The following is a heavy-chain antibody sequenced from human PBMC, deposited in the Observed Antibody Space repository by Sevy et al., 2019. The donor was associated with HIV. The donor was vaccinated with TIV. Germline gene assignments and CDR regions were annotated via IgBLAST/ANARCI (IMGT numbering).Heavy chain of an antibody. V-gene: IGHV3-23*01. J-gene: IGHJ4*02. CDR3: AREGCTRPHDY. CDR1: GFAFYDYS. CDR2: FSFGCGKI. Sequence: GGSLRLSCAASGFAFYDYSMSWIRQAPGKGLEWVATFSFGCGKINYADSVKGRFTISRDNSKNPFYLQMDNLRVEDTALYYCAREGCTRPHDYWGQGTRVTVSS. D-gene: IGHD2-8*01.